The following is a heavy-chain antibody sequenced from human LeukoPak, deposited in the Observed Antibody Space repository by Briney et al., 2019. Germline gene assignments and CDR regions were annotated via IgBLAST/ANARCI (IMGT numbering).Heavy chain of an antibody. V-gene: IGHV1-8*01. CDR2: MNPKSGNT. CDR3: VRASLHRGLDGYYFDS. CDR1: GYSFSSYD. D-gene: IGHD3-10*01. J-gene: IGHJ4*02. Sequence: ASVKVSCKASGYSFSSYDINWVRQATGQGLEWMGWMNPKSGNTDHAQKFQGRVTMSRNTSISVAYLELSSLRSEDTAVYFCVRASLHRGLDGYYFDSWGQGTPVTV.